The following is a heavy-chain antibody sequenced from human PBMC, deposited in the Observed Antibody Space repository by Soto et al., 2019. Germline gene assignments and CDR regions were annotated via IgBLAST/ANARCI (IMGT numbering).Heavy chain of an antibody. CDR1: GYSIRSGYY. CDR3: ARATSGDSRFYYYYGLDV. D-gene: IGHD2-21*02. CDR2: IYHSGNT. Sequence: SETLSLTCVVSGYSIRSGYYWGWVRQPPGKGLEWIGSIYHSGNTFYNPSLKSRVTISVDTSKNQFSLELSSVTAADTAVYYCARATSGDSRFYYYYGLDVWGQGTTVTVSS. V-gene: IGHV4-38-2*01. J-gene: IGHJ6*02.